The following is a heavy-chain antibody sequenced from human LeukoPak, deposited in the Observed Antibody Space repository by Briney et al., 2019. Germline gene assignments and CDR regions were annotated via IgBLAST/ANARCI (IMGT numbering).Heavy chain of an antibody. D-gene: IGHD2/OR15-2a*01. Sequence: PSETLSLTCAVYGGSFSGYYWSWIRQPPGKGLEWIGNIYYSGNTYYSPSLTSRVTLSVDTSENQFSLKLSSVTAADTAVYYCARAHSIASYYYGVDVWGQGTTVTVPS. CDR2: IYYSGNT. CDR3: ARAHSIASYYYGVDV. V-gene: IGHV4-34*01. J-gene: IGHJ6*02. CDR1: GGSFSGYY.